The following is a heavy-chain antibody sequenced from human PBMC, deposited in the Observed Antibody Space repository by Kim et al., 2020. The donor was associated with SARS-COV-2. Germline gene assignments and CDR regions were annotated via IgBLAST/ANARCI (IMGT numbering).Heavy chain of an antibody. V-gene: IGHV1-18*01. D-gene: IGHD3-22*01. CDR1: GYTFTSYG. J-gene: IGHJ5*02. CDR3: ARHRSGFYYDSRKPSLDWFDP. CDR2: ISAYNGNT. Sequence: ASVKVSCKASGYTFTSYGISWVRQAPGQGLEWMGWISAYNGNTNYAQKLQGRVTMTTDTSTSTAYMELRSLRSDDTAVYYCARHRSGFYYDSRKPSLDWFDPWGQGTLVTVSS.